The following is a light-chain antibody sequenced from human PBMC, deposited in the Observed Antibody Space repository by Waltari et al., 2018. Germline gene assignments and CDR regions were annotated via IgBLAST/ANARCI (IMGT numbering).Light chain of an antibody. CDR2: DAS. Sequence: EIMLTQSPGTLSLSPGERATLSCRASQNINKYLAWYQHQPGQAPRLLIYDASSRATGIPDRFSGIGSGTDFSLTISRLEPEDFAVYYCQKYGSLPATFGQGTKVEIK. CDR3: QKYGSLPAT. J-gene: IGKJ1*01. V-gene: IGKV3-20*01. CDR1: QNINKY.